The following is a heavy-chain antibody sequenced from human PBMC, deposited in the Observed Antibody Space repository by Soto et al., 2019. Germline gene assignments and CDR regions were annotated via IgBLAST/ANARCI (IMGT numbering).Heavy chain of an antibody. D-gene: IGHD2-21*02. V-gene: IGHV4-59*01. CDR2: IHNSGNT. J-gene: IGHJ3*02. Sequence: QVQLQESGPGLVKPSETLSLTCTVPSGSIRTSYWTWIRQFPGKRLEWIAHIHNSGNTNSNPSLKSRVTISMDTSKNQISLRLTSVTVADTAMYYCARLQYTVVTPIDMWGQGTRVTVSS. CDR1: SGSIRTSY. CDR3: ARLQYTVVTPIDM.